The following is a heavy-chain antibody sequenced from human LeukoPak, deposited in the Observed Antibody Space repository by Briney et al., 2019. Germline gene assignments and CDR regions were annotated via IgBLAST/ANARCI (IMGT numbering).Heavy chain of an antibody. D-gene: IGHD6-13*01. Sequence: GGSLRLSCAASGFTFSAYGVHWVRQAPGKGLEWLAFIRYDGRIKNYADSVKGRFTISRDNSKNTLYLQMNSLTTEDTSLYYCARNRAAAGDWPDPWGQGTLVIVSS. CDR3: ARNRAAAGDWPDP. J-gene: IGHJ5*02. CDR1: GFTFSAYG. V-gene: IGHV3-30*02. CDR2: IRYDGRIK.